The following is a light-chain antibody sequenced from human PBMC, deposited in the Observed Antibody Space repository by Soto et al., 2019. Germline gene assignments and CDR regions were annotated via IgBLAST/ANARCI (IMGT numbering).Light chain of an antibody. CDR3: LSGHSGP. CDR2: AAS. CDR1: QTISGY. V-gene: IGKV1-39*01. J-gene: IGKJ4*01. Sequence: DIHMTQSPSSLSAAVGDRVTITCRASQTISGYLNWYQQKPGKAPKLLISAASNLQSGVPSRVSGSGSGTDFTRTISRLQPEDFATYFCLSGHSGPFGGGTKVDIK.